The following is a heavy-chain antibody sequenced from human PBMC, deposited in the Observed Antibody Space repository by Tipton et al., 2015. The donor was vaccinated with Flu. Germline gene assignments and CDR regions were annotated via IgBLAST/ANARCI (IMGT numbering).Heavy chain of an antibody. D-gene: IGHD3-16*01. Sequence: TLSLTCTVSGGSISSYYWSWIRQPPGKGLEWIGYIYYSGSTNYNPSLKSRVTISVDTSKNQFSLKLSSVTAADTAVYYCARDARLNDYSYYYGMDVWGQGTTVPVSS. V-gene: IGHV4-59*01. CDR3: ARDARLNDYSYYYGMDV. CDR1: GGSISSYY. CDR2: IYYSGST. J-gene: IGHJ6*02.